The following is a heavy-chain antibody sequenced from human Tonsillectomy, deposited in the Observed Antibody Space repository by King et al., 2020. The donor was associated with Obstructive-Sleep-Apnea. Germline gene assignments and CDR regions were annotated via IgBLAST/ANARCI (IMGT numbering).Heavy chain of an antibody. V-gene: IGHV4-30-4*01. Sequence: VQLQESGPGLVKPSQTLSLTCTVSGGSISSGDYYWSWIRQPPGKGLEWIGYIYYSGSTYYNPSLKSRVTISVDTSKNQFPLKLSSVTAADTAVYYCARERNYDILTGREPDFDYWGQGTLVTVSS. CDR3: ARERNYDILTGREPDFDY. D-gene: IGHD3-9*01. CDR1: GGSISSGDYY. CDR2: IYYSGST. J-gene: IGHJ4*02.